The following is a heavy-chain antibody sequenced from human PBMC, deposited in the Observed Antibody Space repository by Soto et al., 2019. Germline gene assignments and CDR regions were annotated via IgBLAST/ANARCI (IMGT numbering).Heavy chain of an antibody. CDR3: SYESLGDKEF. V-gene: IGHV3-74*01. CDR2: VNPDGTIT. D-gene: IGHD2-21*01. CDR1: GYTFSHYW. Sequence: PGGSLRLSCAASGYTFSHYWMHWVRQAPGKRLVWLSRVNPDGTITTYADSVKGRFTISRDNAKNTLYLQMNSLGFEDTALYYCSYESLGDKEFWDQGTPVTVSS. J-gene: IGHJ4*02.